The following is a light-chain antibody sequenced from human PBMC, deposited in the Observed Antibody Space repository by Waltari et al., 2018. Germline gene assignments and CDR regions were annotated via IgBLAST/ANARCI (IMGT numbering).Light chain of an antibody. CDR3: DSRDSSGNLWV. CDR1: SLRTYS. V-gene: IGLV3-19*01. Sequence: SSELTQDPAVSVALGQTVTITCQGDSLRTYSVSWYQQKPGQAPLPVLYSENNRPAGSPDRFSGSRSGNTASLTITGAQAEDEADYYGDSRDSSGNLWVFGGGTKLTVV. J-gene: IGLJ3*02. CDR2: SEN.